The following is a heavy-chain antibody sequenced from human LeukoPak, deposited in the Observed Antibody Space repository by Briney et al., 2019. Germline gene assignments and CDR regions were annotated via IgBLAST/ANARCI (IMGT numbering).Heavy chain of an antibody. CDR2: IYYSGTT. CDR1: GGSISNSYYY. D-gene: IGHD6-13*01. Sequence: PSETLSLTCTVSGGSISNSYYYWGWTRQPPGEALEWIGSIYYSGTTYYKPSLKSRVTISVDTSKNQFSLRLSSVTAADTAVYYCAREPQGSSSSYWGRGTLVTVSS. J-gene: IGHJ4*02. CDR3: AREPQGSSSSY. V-gene: IGHV4-39*01.